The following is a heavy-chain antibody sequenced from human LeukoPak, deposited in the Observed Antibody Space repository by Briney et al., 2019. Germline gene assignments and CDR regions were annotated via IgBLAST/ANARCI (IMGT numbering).Heavy chain of an antibody. J-gene: IGHJ4*02. V-gene: IGHV1-46*01. CDR3: ARAPDSSSWYSGDYFDY. D-gene: IGHD6-13*01. CDR1: GYTFTSYY. CDR2: INPSGGST. Sequence: ASVKVSCKASGYTFTSYYMHWVRQAPGQGLEWMGIINPSGGSTSYAQKFQGRVTMTRDMSTSTVYMELSSLRSEDTAVYYCARAPDSSSWYSGDYFDYWGQGTLVTVSS.